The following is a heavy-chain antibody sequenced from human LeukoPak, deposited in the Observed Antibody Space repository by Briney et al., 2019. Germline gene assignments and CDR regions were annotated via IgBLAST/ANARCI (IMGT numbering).Heavy chain of an antibody. V-gene: IGHV3-21*01. CDR1: GFTFGSYS. Sequence: GGSLRLSCAASGFTFGSYSMNWVRQAPGKGPEWVSSISSSSTYKYYADSVKGRFTISRDNAENSLYLQINSLRAEDTAVYYCARVVQAVAGVGDYWGQGTLVTVSS. CDR3: ARVVQAVAGVGDY. D-gene: IGHD6-19*01. CDR2: ISSSSTYK. J-gene: IGHJ4*02.